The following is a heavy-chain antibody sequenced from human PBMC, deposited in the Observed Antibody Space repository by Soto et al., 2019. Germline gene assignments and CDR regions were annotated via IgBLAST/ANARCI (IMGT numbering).Heavy chain of an antibody. CDR2: IYYSGST. J-gene: IGHJ6*02. V-gene: IGHV4-39*01. CDR3: ARQDTDARYCSGRSCYGMDV. CDR1: GGSISSSSYY. D-gene: IGHD2-15*01. Sequence: QLQLQESGPGLVKPSETLSLTCTVSGGSISSSSYYWGWIRQPPGKGLEWIGSIYYSGSTYYNPSLKSRVTISVDTSKNQFSLKLSSVTAADTAVYYCARQDTDARYCSGRSCYGMDVWGQGTTVTVSS.